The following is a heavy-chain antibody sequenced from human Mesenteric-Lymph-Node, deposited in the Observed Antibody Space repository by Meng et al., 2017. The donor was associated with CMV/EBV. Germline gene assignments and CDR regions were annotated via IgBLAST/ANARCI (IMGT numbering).Heavy chain of an antibody. CDR1: GFTVSSYS. CDR3: ARDRLAYYDSRGPTRAYAMDV. CDR2: ISGTTDSL. Sequence: GESLKISCAASGFTVSSYSMNWIRQAPGKGLEWVSSISGTTDSLYHADSVKGRFTISRDNAKSSLYLQMNSLRAEDTAVYYCARDRLAYYDSRGPTRAYAMDVWGQGTTVTVSS. V-gene: IGHV3-21*01. D-gene: IGHD3-22*01. J-gene: IGHJ6*02.